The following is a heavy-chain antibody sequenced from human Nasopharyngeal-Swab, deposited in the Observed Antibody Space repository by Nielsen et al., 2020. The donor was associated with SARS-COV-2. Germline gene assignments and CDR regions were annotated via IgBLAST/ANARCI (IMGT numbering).Heavy chain of an antibody. J-gene: IGHJ5*02. V-gene: IGHV4-4*02. CDR3: ARGVPITLVGVVSSGGNQFDP. CDR2: IYHSGST. CDR1: GGSVSCSNW. D-gene: IGHD3-3*01. Sequence: SETLSLTCAVSGGSVSCSNWWSWVRQPPRKGLEWIGEIYHSGSTNYNPSLKSRVTISVDKSKNQFSLKLSSVTAADTAVYYCARGVPITLVGVVSSGGNQFDPWGQGTLVTVSS.